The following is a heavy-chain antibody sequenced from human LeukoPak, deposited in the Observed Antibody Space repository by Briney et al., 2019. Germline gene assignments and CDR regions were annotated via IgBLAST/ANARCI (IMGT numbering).Heavy chain of an antibody. D-gene: IGHD2-15*01. CDR3: AKGPQYCSGGSCYQADY. V-gene: IGHV3-23*01. CDR2: ISGSGGST. CDR1: GFTFSSYA. Sequence: GGSLRLSCAASGFTFSSYAMSWVRQAPGKGLEWVSAISGSGGSTYYADSVKGRFTISRDNSKNTLYLQMNSLRAEDTAVYYCAKGPQYCSGGSCYQADYWGQGTLVTVPS. J-gene: IGHJ4*02.